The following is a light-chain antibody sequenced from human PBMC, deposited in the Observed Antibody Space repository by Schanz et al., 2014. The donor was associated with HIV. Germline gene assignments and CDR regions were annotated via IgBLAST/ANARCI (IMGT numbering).Light chain of an antibody. CDR3: SSYTSSSTPYV. CDR2: GVF. V-gene: IGLV2-14*03. J-gene: IGLJ1*01. Sequence: QSALTQPRSVSGSPGQSVTISCTGTSSDVGGYNYVAWYQQHPGKAPKVVVYGVFDRPSGVSNRFSGSKSGNTASLTISGLQAEDEAVYYCSSYTSSSTPYVFGSGTKLTVL. CDR1: SSDVGGYNY.